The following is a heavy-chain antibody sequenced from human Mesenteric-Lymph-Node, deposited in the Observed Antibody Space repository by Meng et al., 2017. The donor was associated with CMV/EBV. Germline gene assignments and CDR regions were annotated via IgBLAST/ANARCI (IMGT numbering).Heavy chain of an antibody. CDR1: GYTLTDYY. CDR3: ARAMGGYCSAGSCNWFDP. J-gene: IGHJ5*02. D-gene: IGHD2-15*01. V-gene: IGHV1-2*02. Sequence: ASVKVSCKASGYTLTDYYLHWVRQAPGQGLEWMGWINPNSGGTNYTQKFQGRVTMTRDTSINTAYLELSRLRSDDTAVYYCARAMGGYCSAGSCNWFDPWGQGTLVTVSS. CDR2: INPNSGGT.